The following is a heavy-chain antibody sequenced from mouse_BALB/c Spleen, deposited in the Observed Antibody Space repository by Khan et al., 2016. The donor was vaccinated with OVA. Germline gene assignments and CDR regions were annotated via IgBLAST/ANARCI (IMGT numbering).Heavy chain of an antibody. CDR3: ARNRNGYCDY. D-gene: IGHD1-1*02. CDR1: GFSLSSYG. J-gene: IGHJ2*01. V-gene: IGHV2-2*02. Sequence: QVQLKQSGPGLVQPSQSLSITCTVSGFSLSSYGVHWVRQSPGKGLEWLGMIWSGGSTDYNATFISRLSISKDNSRSQVFFKMNSLQANDTAIYYCARNRNGYCDYWGQGTTLTVSS. CDR2: IWSGGST.